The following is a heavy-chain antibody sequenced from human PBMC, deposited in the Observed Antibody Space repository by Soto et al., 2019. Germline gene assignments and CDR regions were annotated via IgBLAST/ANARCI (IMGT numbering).Heavy chain of an antibody. J-gene: IGHJ5*02. CDR2: ISAYNGNT. D-gene: IGHD2-15*01. CDR1: GYSFKSNG. CDR3: AGDGPIGPGGRPLRP. V-gene: IGHV1-18*04. Sequence: QVQLVQSGAEVKKPGASVKVSCKASGYSFKSNGITWVRQAPGQGLEWVGWISAYNGNTKYAEKIQGRVTMTTDTTTGKGYIGVGSLASGRPAGYFWAGDGPIGPGGRPLRPWGQGTLVTGSS.